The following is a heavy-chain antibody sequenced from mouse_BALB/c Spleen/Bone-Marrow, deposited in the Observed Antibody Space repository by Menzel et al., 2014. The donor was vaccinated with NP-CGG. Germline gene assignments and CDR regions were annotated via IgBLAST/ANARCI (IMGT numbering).Heavy chain of an antibody. J-gene: IGHJ4*01. D-gene: IGHD4-1*01. CDR1: GYAFTNHL. V-gene: IGHV1-54*01. CDR3: ARCLTGTSAMDY. Sequence: QVQLQQSGAELVRPGTSVKVSCKASGYAFTNHLIEWVKQRPGQGLEWIGVINPGSGGTNYNEKFKAKATLTADKSSSTACMRLSSLTSDDSAVYFCARCLTGTSAMDYWGQGTSVTVSS. CDR2: INPGSGGT.